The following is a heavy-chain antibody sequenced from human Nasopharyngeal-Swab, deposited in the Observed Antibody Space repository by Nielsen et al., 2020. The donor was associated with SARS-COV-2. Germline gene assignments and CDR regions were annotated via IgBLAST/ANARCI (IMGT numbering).Heavy chain of an antibody. Sequence: GESLKISCAASGFTFDDYGMSWVRQAPGKGLEWVSGINWNGGSTGYADSVKGRFTISRDNAKHSLYLQMNSLRAEDTALYYCARDYYDSSGSAKGNDYWGQGTLVTVSS. D-gene: IGHD3-22*01. CDR2: INWNGGST. J-gene: IGHJ4*02. V-gene: IGHV3-20*04. CDR3: ARDYYDSSGSAKGNDY. CDR1: GFTFDDYG.